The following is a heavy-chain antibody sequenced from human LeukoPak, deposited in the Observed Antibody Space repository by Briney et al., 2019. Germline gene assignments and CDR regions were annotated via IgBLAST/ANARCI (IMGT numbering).Heavy chain of an antibody. CDR3: ARDLYYHASSDYPIFDY. Sequence: VASVNVSCKSSGYTFITYGISWVRPAPGQGLEWMGWISTYNGNTNYAQNLLGRVTLTTDTSTSTVYMELRSLRSDDTAVYYCARDLYYHASSDYPIFDYWGQGTLVTVSS. D-gene: IGHD3-22*01. CDR1: GYTFITYG. CDR2: ISTYNGNT. V-gene: IGHV1-18*01. J-gene: IGHJ4*02.